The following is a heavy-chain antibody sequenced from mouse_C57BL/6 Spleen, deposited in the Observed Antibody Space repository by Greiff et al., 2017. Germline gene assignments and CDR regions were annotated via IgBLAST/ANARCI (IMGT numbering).Heavy chain of an antibody. Sequence: EVKLMESGGGLVQPGGSLSLSCAASGFTFTDYYMSWVRQPPGKALEWLGFIRNKANGYTTEYSASVKGQFTISRDNSQSILYLQMNALRAEDSATYYCARSLTGNYFDYWGQGTTLTVSS. D-gene: IGHD4-1*01. V-gene: IGHV7-3*01. CDR2: IRNKANGYTT. CDR1: GFTFTDYY. CDR3: ARSLTGNYFDY. J-gene: IGHJ2*01.